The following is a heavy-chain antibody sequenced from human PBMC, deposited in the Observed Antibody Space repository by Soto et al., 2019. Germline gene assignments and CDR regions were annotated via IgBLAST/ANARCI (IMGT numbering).Heavy chain of an antibody. J-gene: IGHJ5*01. Sequence: GGSLRLSCAASGFTLSSFAMAWVRQAPGKGLEWVSLFYNTGGTHYADSVKGRFIISKDISKNTLYLQMNRLRAEDTAVYFCARHDWLESWGQGTLVTVSS. CDR1: GFTLSSFA. CDR2: FYNTGGT. V-gene: IGHV3-66*04. CDR3: ARHDWLES.